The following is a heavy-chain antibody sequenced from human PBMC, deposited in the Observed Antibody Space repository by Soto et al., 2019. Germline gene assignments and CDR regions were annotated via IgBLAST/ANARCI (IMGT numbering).Heavy chain of an antibody. V-gene: IGHV3-30*18. CDR2: ISSDGSSK. D-gene: IGHD3-22*01. CDR1: GFTFSNYG. Sequence: ESGGGVVQPGRSLRLSCEASGFTFSNYGMHWVRQAPGKGPEWVAIISSDGSSKYYADSVKGRFTMSRDNSKNTLYLQMNSLRDEDTAVYHCVKESDDYYDFDYWGQGTLVTVSS. CDR3: VKESDDYYDFDY. J-gene: IGHJ4*02.